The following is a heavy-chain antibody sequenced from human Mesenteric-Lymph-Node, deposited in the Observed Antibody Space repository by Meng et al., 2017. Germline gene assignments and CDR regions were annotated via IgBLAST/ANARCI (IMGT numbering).Heavy chain of an antibody. CDR1: GDSITSGDYS. CDR2: IYHGVNI. D-gene: IGHD3-10*01. Sequence: QVQLQESGSGVVRHSQTLSLTCAVSGDSITSGDYSWTWIRQPPGKGLEWIGYIYHGVNIYYTPSLRSRVTISVDKSRNQFSLKLTSVSAADTAVYYCVRDTRRGGGWFDPWGQGTLVTVSS. CDR3: VRDTRRGGGWFDP. J-gene: IGHJ5*02. V-gene: IGHV4-30-2*01.